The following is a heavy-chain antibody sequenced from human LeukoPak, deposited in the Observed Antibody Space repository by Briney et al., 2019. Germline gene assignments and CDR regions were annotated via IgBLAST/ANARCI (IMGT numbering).Heavy chain of an antibody. CDR1: GFTFSSYA. Sequence: PGGSLRLSCAASGFTFSSYAMNWVRQAPGKGLEWVSVISGSGGTTNYADSVKGRFTISRDNSKNTLYLQMNSLRAEDTAVYYCAKHGTDYDFWSGQYYFDYWGQGTLVTVSS. J-gene: IGHJ4*02. D-gene: IGHD3-3*01. V-gene: IGHV3-23*01. CDR2: ISGSGGTT. CDR3: AKHGTDYDFWSGQYYFDY.